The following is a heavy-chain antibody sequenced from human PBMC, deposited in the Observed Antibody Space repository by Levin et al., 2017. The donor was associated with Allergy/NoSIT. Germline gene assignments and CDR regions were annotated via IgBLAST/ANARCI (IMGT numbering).Heavy chain of an antibody. D-gene: IGHD3-3*01. CDR2: IYYNGGT. CDR1: GGSISSSSYY. J-gene: IGHJ4*02. V-gene: IGHV4-39*01. Sequence: SQTLSLTCTVSGGSISSSSYYWGWIRQPPGKGLEWIGSIYYNGGTYYNPSLKSRVTISVDTSKNQFSLKLSSVTAADTAVYYCTRSTYYHFWSGFYFDYWGQGTLVTVSS. CDR3: TRSTYYHFWSGFYFDY.